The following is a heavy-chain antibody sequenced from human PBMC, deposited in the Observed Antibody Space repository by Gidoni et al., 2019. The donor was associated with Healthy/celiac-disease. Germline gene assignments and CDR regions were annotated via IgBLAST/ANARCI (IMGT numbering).Heavy chain of an antibody. CDR2: ISGSGGST. CDR1: GFTFSSYA. Sequence: EVQLLESGGGLVQPGGSLRRSCAASGFTFSSYAMSWVRQAPGKGLEWVSSISGSGGSTYYADSVKGRFTISRDNSKNTLYLQMNSLRAEDTAVYYCAKDHSGYYKYNWFDPWGQGTLVTVSS. CDR3: AKDHSGYYKYNWFDP. J-gene: IGHJ5*02. D-gene: IGHD3-22*01. V-gene: IGHV3-23*01.